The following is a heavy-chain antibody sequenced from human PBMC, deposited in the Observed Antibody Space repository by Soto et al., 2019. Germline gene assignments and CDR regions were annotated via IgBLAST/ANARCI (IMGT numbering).Heavy chain of an antibody. CDR1: GYTFTAYY. J-gene: IGHJ4*02. D-gene: IGHD2-2*01. V-gene: IGHV1-2*02. Sequence: GASVKVSCKASGYTFTAYYIHSVRQAPGQGLEWMGWINPNSGGTNYAQKFQGRVAVTRDTSISTAYMELSRLRSDDTAVYYCARLTVPLDIVVLPAASFDFWGQGALVTVSS. CDR3: ARLTVPLDIVVLPAASFDF. CDR2: INPNSGGT.